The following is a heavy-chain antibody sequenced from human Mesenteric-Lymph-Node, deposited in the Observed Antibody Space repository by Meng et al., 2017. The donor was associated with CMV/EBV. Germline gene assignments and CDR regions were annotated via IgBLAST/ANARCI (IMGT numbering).Heavy chain of an antibody. D-gene: IGHD5-12*01. CDR2: IYYSGST. J-gene: IGHJ3*02. Sequence: TVSGGSISSGDYYWSWIRQPPGKGLEWIEYIYYSGSTYYNPSLKSRVTISVDTSKNQFSLKLSSVTAADTAVYYCAREVNLGYDYVIWGQGTMVTVSS. V-gene: IGHV4-30-4*08. CDR1: GGSISSGDYY. CDR3: AREVNLGYDYVI.